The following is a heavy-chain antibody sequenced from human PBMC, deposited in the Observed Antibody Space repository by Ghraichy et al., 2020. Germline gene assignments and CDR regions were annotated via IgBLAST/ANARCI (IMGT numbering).Heavy chain of an antibody. D-gene: IGHD3-3*01. V-gene: IGHV3-7*04. Sequence: ETPSLTCVASGFNFNKHWMNWVRQAPGKGLEWVAIIKPNGGEKYYVDSVKGRFTISRDNVGNSLYLQMNSLKVEDTAVYYCAKDGVWSSDYWGQGTLVTVSS. CDR1: GFNFNKHW. CDR2: IKPNGGEK. J-gene: IGHJ4*02. CDR3: AKDGVWSSDY.